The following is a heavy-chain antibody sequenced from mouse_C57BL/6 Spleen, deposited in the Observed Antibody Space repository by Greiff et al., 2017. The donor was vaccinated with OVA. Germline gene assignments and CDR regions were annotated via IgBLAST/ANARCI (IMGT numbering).Heavy chain of an antibody. V-gene: IGHV1-69*01. CDR1: GYTFTSYW. CDR3: ARRDYYGSRGYFDY. CDR2: IDPSDSYT. D-gene: IGHD1-1*01. J-gene: IGHJ2*01. Sequence: VQLQQPGAELVMPGASVKLSCKASGYTFTSYWMHWVKQRPGQGLEWIGEIDPSDSYTNYNQKFKGKSTLTVDKSSSTAYMQLSSLTSEDSAVYYCARRDYYGSRGYFDYWGQGTTLTVSS.